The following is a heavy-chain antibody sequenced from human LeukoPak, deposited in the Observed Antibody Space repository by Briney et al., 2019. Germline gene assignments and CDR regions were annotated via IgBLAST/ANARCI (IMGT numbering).Heavy chain of an antibody. D-gene: IGHD2-15*01. CDR1: GGSISSYY. CDR3: ARGHPYCSGGSCYPGLLDY. Sequence: SETLSLTCTVSGGSISSYYWSWIRQPPGKGLEWIGYIYYSGSTNYNPSLKSRVTISVDTSKNQFSLKLSSVTAADTAVYYCARGHPYCSGGSCYPGLLDYWGQGTLVTVSS. V-gene: IGHV4-59*08. J-gene: IGHJ4*02. CDR2: IYYSGST.